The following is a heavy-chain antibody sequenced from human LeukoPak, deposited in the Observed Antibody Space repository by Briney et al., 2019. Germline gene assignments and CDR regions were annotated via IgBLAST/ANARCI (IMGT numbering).Heavy chain of an antibody. CDR1: GGSFSGYY. CDR3: ARGRLGYLGYCSSTSCRNWFDP. V-gene: IGHV4-34*01. CDR2: INHSGST. Sequence: PSETLSLTCAVYGGSFSGYYWSWIRQPPGKGLEWIGEINHSGSTNYNPSLKSRVTISVDTSKNQFSLKLSSVAAADTAVYYCARGRLGYLGYCSSTSCRNWFDPWGQGTLVTVSS. J-gene: IGHJ5*02. D-gene: IGHD2-2*01.